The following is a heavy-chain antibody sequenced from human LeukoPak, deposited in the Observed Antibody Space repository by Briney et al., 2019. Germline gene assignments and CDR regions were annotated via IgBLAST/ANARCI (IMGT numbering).Heavy chain of an antibody. CDR3: ARGYGGNSYNDY. CDR2: IWYDGSNK. Sequence: PGGSLRLSCAASGFTFSSYDMHWVRQAPGKGLEWVAVIWYDGSNKYHADSVKGRFTISRDNSKNTLYLQMNSLRAEDTAVYYCARGYGGNSYNDYWGQGTLVTVSS. J-gene: IGHJ4*02. D-gene: IGHD4-23*01. V-gene: IGHV3-33*01. CDR1: GFTFSSYD.